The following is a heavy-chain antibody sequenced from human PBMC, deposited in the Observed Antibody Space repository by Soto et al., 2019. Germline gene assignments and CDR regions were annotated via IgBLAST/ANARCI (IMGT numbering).Heavy chain of an antibody. CDR2: INSDGSRT. CDR1: GFTFSSYW. D-gene: IGHD6-13*01. V-gene: IGHV3-74*01. Sequence: GGSLRLSCAASGFTFSSYWMHWVRQAPGKGLVWVSRINSDGSRTSYADSVKGRFTISRDNAKNTLYLQMNSLRAEDTAVYYCAKYSSSWQNIYYYYMDIWGKGTTVTVSS. CDR3: AKYSSSWQNIYYYYMDI. J-gene: IGHJ6*03.